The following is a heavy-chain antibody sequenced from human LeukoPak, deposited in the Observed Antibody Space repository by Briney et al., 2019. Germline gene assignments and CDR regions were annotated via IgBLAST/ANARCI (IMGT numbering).Heavy chain of an antibody. J-gene: IGHJ4*02. CDR1: GFTFSSYW. Sequence: PGGSLRLSCAASGFTFSSYWMSWVRQAPGKGLEWVANIKQGGSEKYYVDSVKGRFTISRDNAKNSLYLQMNSLRAEDTAVYYCARDWYCSSTSCPSDYWGQGTLVTVSS. CDR2: IKQGGSEK. V-gene: IGHV3-7*01. D-gene: IGHD2-2*01. CDR3: ARDWYCSSTSCPSDY.